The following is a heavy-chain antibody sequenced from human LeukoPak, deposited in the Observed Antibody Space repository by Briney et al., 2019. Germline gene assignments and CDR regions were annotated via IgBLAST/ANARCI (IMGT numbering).Heavy chain of an antibody. CDR2: IIPIFGTA. D-gene: IGHD2-21*02. CDR1: GGTFSSYA. CDR3: ARGPEYCGGDCYLDY. J-gene: IGHJ4*02. Sequence: SVKVSCKASGGTFSSYAISWVRQAPGQGLEWMGGIIPIFGTANYAQKFQGRVTITTDESTSTAYMELSSLRSDDTAVYYCARGPEYCGGDCYLDYWGQGTLVTVSS. V-gene: IGHV1-69*05.